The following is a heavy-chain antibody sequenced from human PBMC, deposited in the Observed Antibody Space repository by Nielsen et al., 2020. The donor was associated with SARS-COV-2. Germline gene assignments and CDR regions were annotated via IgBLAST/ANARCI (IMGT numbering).Heavy chain of an antibody. J-gene: IGHJ4*02. CDR2: IYPSDSDT. V-gene: IGHV5-51*01. Sequence: VRQMPGKGLEWMGIIYPSDSDTRYSPSFQGQVTISADKSISTAYLQWSSLKASDTAMYYCARWPRGYSYGLSYDYGDYSPYFDYWGQGTLVTVSS. D-gene: IGHD5-18*01. CDR3: ARWPRGYSYGLSYDYGDYSPYFDY.